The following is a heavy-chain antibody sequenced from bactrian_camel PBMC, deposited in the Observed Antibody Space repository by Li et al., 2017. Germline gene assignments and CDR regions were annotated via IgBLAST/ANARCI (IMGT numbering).Heavy chain of an antibody. CDR1: GYTYRTRC. CDR3: AALCRAGRSRFDRTRYIH. J-gene: IGHJ4*01. D-gene: IGHD6*01. V-gene: IGHV3S53*01. CDR2: ISRYGIL. Sequence: VQLVESGGGSVQAGGSLRLSCSASGYTYRTRCMGWFRQAPGKEREGVAAISRYGILTYADSVKGRFTISVDNAQNTLFLQMGSQKLEDTGMYYCAALCRAGRSRFDRTRYIHWGRGTQVTVS.